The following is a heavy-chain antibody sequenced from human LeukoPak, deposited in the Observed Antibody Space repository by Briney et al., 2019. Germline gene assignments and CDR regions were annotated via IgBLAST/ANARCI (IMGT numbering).Heavy chain of an antibody. D-gene: IGHD5-18*01. V-gene: IGHV1-69*06. Sequence: ASVKVSCKAFGGTFSSYAISWVRQAPGQGLEWMGGIIPIFGTANYAQKFQGRVTITADKSTSTAYMELSSLRSEDTAVYYCARGKIRGYSYGQGDLDYWGQGTLVTVSS. CDR2: IIPIFGTA. CDR3: ARGKIRGYSYGQGDLDY. CDR1: GGTFSSYA. J-gene: IGHJ4*02.